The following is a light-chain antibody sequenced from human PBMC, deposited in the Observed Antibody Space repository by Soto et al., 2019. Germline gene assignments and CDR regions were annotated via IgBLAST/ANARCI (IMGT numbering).Light chain of an antibody. Sequence: QSVLTQPPSATGTPGQRVAISCSGSTSNIGSSSVYWYQQLPGTAPKLFIYENNRRPSGVPDRFSGSKSGTSASLAISGPRSEDEADYYCATWDDSLSGPVFGGGTKLTVL. CDR3: ATWDDSLSGPV. CDR2: ENN. J-gene: IGLJ2*01. CDR1: TSNIGSSS. V-gene: IGLV1-47*01.